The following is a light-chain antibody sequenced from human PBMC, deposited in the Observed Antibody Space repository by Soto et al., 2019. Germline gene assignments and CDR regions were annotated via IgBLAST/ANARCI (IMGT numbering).Light chain of an antibody. Sequence: DIQMTQSPPSVSASVGDRVTITCRASQTISSWLAWYQQKPGTAPKVLIYHASNLQSGVPSRFSGSGSGTEFTLTISSLQPDDFATYYCQQYNSYSFGQGTKVDIK. V-gene: IGKV1-5*01. CDR3: QQYNSYS. CDR1: QTISSW. CDR2: HAS. J-gene: IGKJ1*01.